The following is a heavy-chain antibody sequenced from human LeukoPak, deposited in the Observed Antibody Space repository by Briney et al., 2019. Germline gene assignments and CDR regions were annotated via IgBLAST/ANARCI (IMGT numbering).Heavy chain of an antibody. CDR3: ARHGRYQLQGYYMDV. D-gene: IGHD2-2*01. V-gene: IGHV4-39*01. Sequence: SETLSLTCTVSGGSISSSSYYWGWIRQPPGKGLEWIGSIYYSGSTYYNPSLKSRVTISVDTSKNQFSLKLSSVTAADTAAYYCARHGRYQLQGYYMDVWGKGTTVTVSS. CDR2: IYYSGST. J-gene: IGHJ6*03. CDR1: GGSISSSSYY.